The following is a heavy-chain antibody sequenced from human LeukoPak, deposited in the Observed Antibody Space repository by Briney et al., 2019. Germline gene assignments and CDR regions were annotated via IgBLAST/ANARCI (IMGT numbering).Heavy chain of an antibody. CDR3: ARGASIVVVPAALGAFDI. D-gene: IGHD2-2*01. CDR2: IIPIFGTA. CDR1: GGTFSSYA. V-gene: IGHV1-69*05. Sequence: GASVKVSCKASGGTFSSYAISWVRQAPGQGLEWMGGIIPIFGTANYAQKFQGRVTITTDESTSTAYMELSSLRSEDTAVYYCARGASIVVVPAALGAFDIWGQGTMVTVSS. J-gene: IGHJ3*02.